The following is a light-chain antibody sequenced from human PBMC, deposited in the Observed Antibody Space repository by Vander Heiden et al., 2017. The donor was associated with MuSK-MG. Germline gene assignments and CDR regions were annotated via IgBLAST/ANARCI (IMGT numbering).Light chain of an antibody. Sequence: DIQMTQSPSSLSASVGDSVTITCRASLAIGNALAWFQQKPGKAPKLLLYATSRLNTGVPSRFSGSGYGTDYTLTISSRQPEDFATYYCQQYDFTLEISFGQGTRLEIK. CDR3: QQYDFTLEIS. CDR2: ATS. CDR1: LAIGNA. V-gene: IGKV1-NL1*01. J-gene: IGKJ5*01.